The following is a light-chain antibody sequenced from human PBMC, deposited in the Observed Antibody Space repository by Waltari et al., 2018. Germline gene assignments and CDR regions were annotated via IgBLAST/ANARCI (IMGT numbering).Light chain of an antibody. CDR3: QQYDNLPFT. CDR2: DAS. CDR1: QDITKY. J-gene: IGKJ3*01. V-gene: IGKV1-33*01. Sequence: DIQMTQSPSSLSASVGDRVTITCQASQDITKYLNWYQQKPGKAPKLLIYDASNLETGVPSRFSGSGSGTGFTFTISSLQPEDIAIYYCQQYDNLPFTFGPGTKVDIK.